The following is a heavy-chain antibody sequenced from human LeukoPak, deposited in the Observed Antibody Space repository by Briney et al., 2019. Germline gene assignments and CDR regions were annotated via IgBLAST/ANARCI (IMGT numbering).Heavy chain of an antibody. D-gene: IGHD5-12*01. CDR2: ISSSGRTI. Sequence: GGSLRLSCAASGFTFSSYSMNWVRQAPGKGLEWVSYISSSGRTISYADSLKGRFTISRDNAKNSLYLQMNSLRAEDTAVYYCATMATIKGYWGQGTLVTVSS. J-gene: IGHJ4*02. CDR1: GFTFSSYS. V-gene: IGHV3-48*01. CDR3: ATMATIKGY.